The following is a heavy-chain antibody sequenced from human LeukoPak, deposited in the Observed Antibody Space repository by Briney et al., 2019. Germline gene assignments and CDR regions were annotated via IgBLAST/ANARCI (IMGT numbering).Heavy chain of an antibody. J-gene: IGHJ4*02. Sequence: GGSLRLSCAASGFTFSSYSMNWVRQAPGKGLEWVSSIRSSSSYIYYADSVKGRFTISRDNAKNSLYLQMNSLRAEDTAVYYCARDLTLGKPDYFDHWGQGTLVTVSS. CDR2: IRSSSSYI. CDR3: ARDLTLGKPDYFDH. V-gene: IGHV3-21*01. D-gene: IGHD7-27*01. CDR1: GFTFSSYS.